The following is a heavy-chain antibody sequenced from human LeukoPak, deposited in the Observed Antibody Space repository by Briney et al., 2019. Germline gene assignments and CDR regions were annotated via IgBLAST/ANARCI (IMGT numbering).Heavy chain of an antibody. Sequence: PGGSLRLSCAASGFTFSSYGMNWVRQAPGKGLEWVSYISSSSIYIYYADSVKGRFTISRDNAENSLYLQMNSLGDEDTAVYYCARGHWGADANHPYFDCRGQGTLVTVSS. CDR2: ISSSSIYI. J-gene: IGHJ4*02. D-gene: IGHD7-27*01. CDR3: ARGHWGADANHPYFDC. CDR1: GFTFSSYG. V-gene: IGHV3-48*02.